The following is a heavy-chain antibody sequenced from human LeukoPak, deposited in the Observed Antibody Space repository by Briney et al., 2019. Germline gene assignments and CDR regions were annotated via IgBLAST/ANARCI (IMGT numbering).Heavy chain of an antibody. CDR2: ISAYNGNT. J-gene: IGHJ4*02. V-gene: IGHV1-18*04. D-gene: IGHD3-16*02. Sequence: GAAVNVSCKASGYTFTSYGISWVRQAPGQGVEWMGWISAYNGNTNYAQKLQGRVTITTDTSTSTAYMELRSLRSDDTAVYYCARDRRGAILDYWGQGTLVTVSS. CDR1: GYTFTSYG. CDR3: ARDRRGAILDY.